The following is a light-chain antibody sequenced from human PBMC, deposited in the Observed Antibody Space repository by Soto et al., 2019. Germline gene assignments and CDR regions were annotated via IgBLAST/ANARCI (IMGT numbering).Light chain of an antibody. CDR2: AAS. V-gene: IGKV1-39*01. CDR1: QSISNY. CDR3: QQSYTTPQT. J-gene: IGKJ1*01. Sequence: DIQMTQSPSSLSASVGDRVTITCRASQSISNYLNWYQQKPGKAPKVLIYAASSLQSGVPSRFSGSGSRTDFTLTISSLQPEDFAPYYCQQSYTTPQTFGQGTKVEIK.